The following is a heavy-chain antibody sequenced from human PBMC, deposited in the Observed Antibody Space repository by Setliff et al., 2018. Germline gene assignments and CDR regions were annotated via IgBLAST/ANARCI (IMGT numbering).Heavy chain of an antibody. CDR2: ISGNGDNT. V-gene: IGHV3-23*01. J-gene: IGHJ4*02. CDR3: AKGRGSSFAAQNY. Sequence: GESLKISCAASGFTFSNYAMTWVRQAPGKGLEWVSGISGNGDNTYYADSVKGRFTISGDNSKNTLYLQMNNLRGEDTAVYYCAKGRGSSFAAQNYWGQGTLVTVSS. CDR1: GFTFSNYA. D-gene: IGHD6-6*01.